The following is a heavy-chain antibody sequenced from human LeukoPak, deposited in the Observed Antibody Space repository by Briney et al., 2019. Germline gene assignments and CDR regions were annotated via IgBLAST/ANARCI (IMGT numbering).Heavy chain of an antibody. CDR1: GGSFSAYY. Sequence: SETLSLTCAVYGGSFSAYYWSWIRQPPGKGLEWIGEINHSGSTNYNPSLKSRVAISVDTSRNQFSLRLSSVTAADTAVYYCASTPDIVVVTAAPLDYWGQGTLVTVSS. J-gene: IGHJ4*02. D-gene: IGHD2-2*01. CDR2: INHSGST. V-gene: IGHV4-34*01. CDR3: ASTPDIVVVTAAPLDY.